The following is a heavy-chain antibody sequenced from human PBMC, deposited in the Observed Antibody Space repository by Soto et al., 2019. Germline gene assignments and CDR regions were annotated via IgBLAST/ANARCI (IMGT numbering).Heavy chain of an antibody. CDR2: ISGSTSYI. V-gene: IGHV3-21*01. D-gene: IGHD2-2*01. CDR3: AREGAYCSGTGCRDYFHYMDV. J-gene: IGHJ6*03. Sequence: EVQLVESWGGLVKPGGSLRLSCAATGFSFSAYSMNWVRQAPGKGLEWVSSISGSTSYIYYADSLKGRFTVSRDNAEKSLYLQMNSLRAEDTAVYYCAREGAYCSGTGCRDYFHYMDVWGKGTTVTVSS. CDR1: GFSFSAYS.